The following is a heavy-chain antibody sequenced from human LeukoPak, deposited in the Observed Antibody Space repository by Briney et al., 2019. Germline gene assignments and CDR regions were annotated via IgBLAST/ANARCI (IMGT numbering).Heavy chain of an antibody. CDR2: IYYSGTT. V-gene: IGHV4-39*01. CDR3: ARRLTFDFGDAFDI. J-gene: IGHJ3*02. D-gene: IGHD3/OR15-3a*01. Sequence: TSETLSLTCAVSGSFISGSYYCGGIRPSPGKGLGGIGIIYYSGTTYYNPSLKSRVTMSIDTSKNQFSLKLTSVTAADTAVYYFARRLTFDFGDAFDIWGQGTLVTVSS. CDR1: GSFISGSYY.